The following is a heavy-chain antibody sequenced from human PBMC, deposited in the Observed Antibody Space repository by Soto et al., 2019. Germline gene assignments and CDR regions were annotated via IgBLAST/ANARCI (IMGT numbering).Heavy chain of an antibody. CDR3: ARDEEGGSDCDLGY. J-gene: IGHJ4*02. CDR1: GFTLSSHA. CDR2: ILSDGSNK. V-gene: IGHV3-30-3*01. D-gene: IGHD1-26*01. Sequence: QVQLVESGGGVVQPGRSLRLSCAVSGFTLSSHAMHWVRQAPGKGLEWVALILSDGSNKYYADSVKGRFTTSRDNSKNTMYLQMNSLIVEDTAVYYCARDEEGGSDCDLGYWGQGALVTVSS.